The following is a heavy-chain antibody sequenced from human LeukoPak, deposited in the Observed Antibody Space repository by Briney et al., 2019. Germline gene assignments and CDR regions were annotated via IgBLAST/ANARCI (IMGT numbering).Heavy chain of an antibody. Sequence: ASVKVSRKASGYAFNIYDINWVRQATGHGLEWMGWMNPDSGNTGFAQKFQGRVTMTRNTSITTAYMELSSLRFEDTAVYYCAVHLPGDYLDRWGQGTLVTVSS. CDR3: AVHLPGDYLDR. V-gene: IGHV1-8*01. CDR2: MNPDSGNT. CDR1: GYAFNIYD. J-gene: IGHJ4*02.